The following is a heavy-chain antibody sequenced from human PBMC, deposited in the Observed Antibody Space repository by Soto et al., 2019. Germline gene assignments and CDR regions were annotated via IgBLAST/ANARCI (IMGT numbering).Heavy chain of an antibody. V-gene: IGHV1-18*01. Sequence: QVQLVQSGAEVKKPGASVKVSCKASGYTFTSYGISWVRQAPGQGLEWMGWISAYNGNTNYAQKLQGRVTMTTDTSTSTAYMELRSLRSDDTAVYYCAREGAVVVAATLHYYYYYGMDVWGQGTTVTVSS. CDR1: GYTFTSYG. J-gene: IGHJ6*02. D-gene: IGHD2-15*01. CDR3: AREGAVVVAATLHYYYYYGMDV. CDR2: ISAYNGNT.